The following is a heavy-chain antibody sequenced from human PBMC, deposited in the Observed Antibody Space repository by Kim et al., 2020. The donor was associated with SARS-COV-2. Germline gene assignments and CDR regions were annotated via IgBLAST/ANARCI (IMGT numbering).Heavy chain of an antibody. J-gene: IGHJ4*02. Sequence: SETLSLTCTVSGGSISSSSYYWGWIRQPPGKGLEWIGSIYYSGSTYYNPSLKSRVTISVDTSKNQFSLKLSSVTAADTAVYYCASLNMVRGVISEYYFDYWGQGTLVTVSS. CDR2: IYYSGST. V-gene: IGHV4-39*01. D-gene: IGHD3-10*01. CDR3: ASLNMVRGVISEYYFDY. CDR1: GGSISSSSYY.